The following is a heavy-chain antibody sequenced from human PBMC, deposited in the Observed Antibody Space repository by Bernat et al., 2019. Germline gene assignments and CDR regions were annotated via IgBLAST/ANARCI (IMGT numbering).Heavy chain of an antibody. J-gene: IGHJ6*02. CDR1: GFTFSDYG. V-gene: IGHV3-30-3*01. Sequence: QVQLVESGGSVVQPGGSLRLSCAASGFTFSDYGMHWVRQAPGLGLEWVAFISFHGTNKYHADSVKGRFTISRDNPKNALYLQMGSLRAEDTAVYYCARDLFVSYYYYGMDVWGQGTTVTVSS. CDR3: ARDLFVSYYYYGMDV. D-gene: IGHD5/OR15-5a*01. CDR2: ISFHGTNK.